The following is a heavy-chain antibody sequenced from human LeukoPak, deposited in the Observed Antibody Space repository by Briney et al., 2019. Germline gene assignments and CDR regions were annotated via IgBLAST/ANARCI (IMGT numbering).Heavy chain of an antibody. D-gene: IGHD6-19*01. CDR2: ISSSSSYI. CDR1: GFSFSTYN. Sequence: GGSLRLSCAASGFSFSTYNMNWVRQAPGKGLEWVSSISSSSSYIYYADSVKGRFTISRDNAKNSLYLQMNSLRAEDTAVYYCASPAVAGPDYWGQGTLVTVSS. CDR3: ASPAVAGPDY. V-gene: IGHV3-21*01. J-gene: IGHJ4*02.